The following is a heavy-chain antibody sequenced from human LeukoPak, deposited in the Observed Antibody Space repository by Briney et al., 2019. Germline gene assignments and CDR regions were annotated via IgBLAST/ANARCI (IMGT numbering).Heavy chain of an antibody. Sequence: SETLSLTCTVSGDSISGYYWSWIRQPPGKELEWIGYIYDSGSTNYNPSLKSRVTISVDTSKNQFSLTLTSVTAADTAVYYCARSTTYGDLLFDYWGQGTLVTVSS. V-gene: IGHV4-59*01. CDR2: IYDSGST. CDR1: GDSISGYY. J-gene: IGHJ4*02. D-gene: IGHD4-17*01. CDR3: ARSTTYGDLLFDY.